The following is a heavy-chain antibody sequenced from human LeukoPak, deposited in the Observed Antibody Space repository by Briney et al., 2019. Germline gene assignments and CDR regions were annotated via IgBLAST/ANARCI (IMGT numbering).Heavy chain of an antibody. CDR3: ARDLDGSIAARPFDY. CDR1: GGTFSSYA. D-gene: IGHD6-6*01. Sequence: SVKVSCKASGGTFSSYAISWVRQAPGQGLEWMGGIIPIFGTANYAQKFQGRVTITADESASTAYMELSSLRSEDTAVYYCARDLDGSIAARPFDYWGQGTLVTVSS. V-gene: IGHV1-69*13. CDR2: IIPIFGTA. J-gene: IGHJ4*02.